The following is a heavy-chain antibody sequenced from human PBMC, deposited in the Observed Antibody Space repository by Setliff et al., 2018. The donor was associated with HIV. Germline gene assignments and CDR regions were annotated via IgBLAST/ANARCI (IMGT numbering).Heavy chain of an antibody. Sequence: KSSETLSLTCAVFGGSFTDIGGSFTDYFWIWIRQPPGKGLEWIGEINHSGSTHYNPSLKRRFTISVDTSKNQFSLKVNSVTAADTAVYYCARGARLLAGYNYRWDYYYMAVWGKGTTVTVSS. CDR3: ARGARLLAGYNYRWDYYYMAV. CDR2: INHSGST. CDR1: GGSFTDIGGSFTDYF. D-gene: IGHD1-20*01. V-gene: IGHV4-34*01. J-gene: IGHJ6*03.